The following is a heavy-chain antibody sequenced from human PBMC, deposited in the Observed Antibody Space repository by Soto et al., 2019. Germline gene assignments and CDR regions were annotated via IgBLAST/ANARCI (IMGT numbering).Heavy chain of an antibody. Sequence: PSDTLSLTCTVSGGSISSSSYYWGWIRQPPGKGLEWIGSIYYSGSTYYNPSLKSRVTISVDTSKNQFSLKLSSVTAADTAVYYCASVPRITMVRGVISFDYWGQGTLVTVSS. V-gene: IGHV4-39*01. CDR1: GGSISSSSYY. CDR2: IYYSGST. D-gene: IGHD3-10*01. CDR3: ASVPRITMVRGVISFDY. J-gene: IGHJ4*02.